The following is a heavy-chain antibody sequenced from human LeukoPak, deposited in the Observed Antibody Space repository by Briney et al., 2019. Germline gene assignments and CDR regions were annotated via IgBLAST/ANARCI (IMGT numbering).Heavy chain of an antibody. Sequence: KPSETLSLTCTVSGGSISSSSYYWGWIRQPPGKGLEWIGSIYYSGSTYYNPSLKSRVTISVDTSKNQFSLKLSSVTAADTAVYYCARRTRALETQWLTHFDYWGQGTLVTVSS. D-gene: IGHD6-19*01. CDR1: GGSISSSSYY. CDR3: ARRTRALETQWLTHFDY. V-gene: IGHV4-39*01. CDR2: IYYSGST. J-gene: IGHJ4*02.